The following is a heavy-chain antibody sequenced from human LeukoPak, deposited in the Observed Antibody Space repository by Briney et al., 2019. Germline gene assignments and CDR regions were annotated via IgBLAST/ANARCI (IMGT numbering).Heavy chain of an antibody. J-gene: IGHJ4*02. CDR3: AKAQRVSVAGPCFDY. Sequence: GGSLRLSCAASGFTFSSYAMSWVRQAPGKGLEWVSAISGSGGSTYYADSVKGRFTISRDNSKNTLYLQMNSLRAEDTAVYYCAKAQRVSVAGPCFDYWGQGTLVTVSS. CDR1: GFTFSSYA. V-gene: IGHV3-23*01. CDR2: ISGSGGST. D-gene: IGHD6-19*01.